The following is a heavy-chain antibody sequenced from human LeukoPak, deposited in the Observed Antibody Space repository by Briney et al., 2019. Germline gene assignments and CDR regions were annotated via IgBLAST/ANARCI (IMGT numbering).Heavy chain of an antibody. CDR3: ARDQMPPFSGKGRGWFDP. J-gene: IGHJ5*02. V-gene: IGHV4-34*09. D-gene: IGHD2-2*01. CDR1: GGSFSGYY. CDR2: INHSGST. Sequence: PSETLSLTCAVYGGSFSGYYWSWIRQPPGKGLEWIGEINHSGSTYYNPSLKSRVTISVDTSKNQFSLKLSSVTAADTAVYYCARDQMPPFSGKGRGWFDPWGQGTLVTVSS.